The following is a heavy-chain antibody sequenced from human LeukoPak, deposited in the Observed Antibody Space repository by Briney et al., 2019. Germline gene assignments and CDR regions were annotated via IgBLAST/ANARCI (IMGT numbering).Heavy chain of an antibody. V-gene: IGHV3-30*02. Sequence: GSLRLSCAASGFTFTNYGMHWVRQAPGKGLEWVASIRYDGSNKYYADSVKGRFTISRDNSKNTLFLQMHSLRVDDTAVYYCAKDGPSYNILTGFRRTSAYYFDYWGQGTLVTVSS. D-gene: IGHD3-9*01. CDR1: GFTFTNYG. J-gene: IGHJ4*02. CDR3: AKDGPSYNILTGFRRTSAYYFDY. CDR2: IRYDGSNK.